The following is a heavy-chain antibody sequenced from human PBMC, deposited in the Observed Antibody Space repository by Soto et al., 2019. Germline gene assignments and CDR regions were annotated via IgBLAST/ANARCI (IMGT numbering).Heavy chain of an antibody. CDR3: ARRHCSGGSCFYYFDY. Sequence: GESLKISCKGSGYSFTSYWIGWVRQMPGKGLEWMGIIYPGDSDTRYSPSFQGQVTISADKSISTAYLQWSSLKASDTAMYYCARRHCSGGSCFYYFDYWGQGTLVTSPQ. V-gene: IGHV5-51*01. CDR1: GYSFTSYW. D-gene: IGHD2-15*01. CDR2: IYPGDSDT. J-gene: IGHJ4*02.